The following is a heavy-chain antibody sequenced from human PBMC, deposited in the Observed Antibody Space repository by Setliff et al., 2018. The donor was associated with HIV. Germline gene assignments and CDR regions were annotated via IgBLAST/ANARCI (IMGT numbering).Heavy chain of an antibody. CDR1: GFTFKYAW. CDR3: THKKPGGLARFDY. V-gene: IGHV3-15*01. Sequence: PGGSLRLSCAASGFTFKYAWISWVRQAPGKGLEWVGRIRSETSGGTRDYAAPVKGRFTVSRDDSTNSVFLQMTNLDPVDTATYYCTHKKPGGLARFDYWGQGTLVTVSS. CDR2: IRSETSGGTR. J-gene: IGHJ4*02. D-gene: IGHD3-9*01.